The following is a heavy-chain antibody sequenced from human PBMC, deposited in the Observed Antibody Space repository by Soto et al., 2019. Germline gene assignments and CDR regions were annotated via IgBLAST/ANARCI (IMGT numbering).Heavy chain of an antibody. J-gene: IGHJ6*03. CDR1: GFTFSRYA. D-gene: IGHD3-10*01. CDR2: ISGSGGST. V-gene: IGHV3-23*01. Sequence: HPGGSLRLSCAASGFTFSRYAMSWVRQAPGKGLEWVSTISGSGGSTYYADSVMGRFTISGDNSKNTVYLQLNSLRAEDTAKYYCAKSFYNEEWFGELGYYYYYMDVWGKGTTVTVSS. CDR3: AKSFYNEEWFGELGYYYYYMDV.